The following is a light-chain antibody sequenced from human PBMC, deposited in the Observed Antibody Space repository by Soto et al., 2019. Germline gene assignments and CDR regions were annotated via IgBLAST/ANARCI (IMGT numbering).Light chain of an antibody. CDR2: EGS. J-gene: IGLJ1*01. V-gene: IGLV2-23*01. Sequence: QSALTQPASVSGAPGQAITISCTGTSSDGGGYNLVSWYQQHPGKAPKLMIYEGSKRPSAVSNRCSAAKYGNTASLTIAGSQAADEADYYCGSYAGSSTFDVFGTGPK. CDR3: GSYAGSSTFDV. CDR1: SSDGGGYNL.